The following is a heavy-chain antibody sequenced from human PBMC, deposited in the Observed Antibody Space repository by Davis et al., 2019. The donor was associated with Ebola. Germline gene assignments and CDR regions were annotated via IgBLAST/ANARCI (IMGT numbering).Heavy chain of an antibody. D-gene: IGHD2-15*01. CDR2: IKSKIDGGST. CDR3: TIELFSVDY. Sequence: GESLKISCAAPHFIFTNAWMNWVRQAPGKGLEWVGRIKSKIDGGSTDYAAPVKGRFTISRDDAQSTLYLQMNSLRTEDTAVYYCTIELFSVDYWGQGTLVTVSP. J-gene: IGHJ4*02. CDR1: HFIFTNAW. V-gene: IGHV3-15*07.